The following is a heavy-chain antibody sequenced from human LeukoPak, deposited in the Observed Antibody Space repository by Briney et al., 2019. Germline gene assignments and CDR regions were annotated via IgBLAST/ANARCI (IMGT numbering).Heavy chain of an antibody. CDR1: GYIFDIYA. Sequence: ASVKVSCKASGYIFDIYAMIWVRQAPGQGLELMGWINTNTGNPTYAQGFTGRFVFSLDTSVSTAYLQISSLKAEDTAVYYCARAVGYCSSTSCYVSGSWFDPWGQGTLVTVSS. D-gene: IGHD2-2*01. CDR3: ARAVGYCSSTSCYVSGSWFDP. CDR2: INTNTGNP. V-gene: IGHV7-4-1*02. J-gene: IGHJ5*02.